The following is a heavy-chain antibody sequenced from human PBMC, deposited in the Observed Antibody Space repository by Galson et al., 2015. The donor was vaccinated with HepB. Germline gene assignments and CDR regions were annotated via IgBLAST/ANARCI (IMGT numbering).Heavy chain of an antibody. Sequence: TLSLTCTVSGGSISSGDYYWSWIRQPPGKGLEWIGYIYYSGSTYYNPSLKSRVTISVDTSKNQFSLKLSSVTAADTAVYYCARAGSMVAAAGNYFDYWGQGTLVTVSS. V-gene: IGHV4-30-4*01. CDR2: IYYSGST. J-gene: IGHJ4*02. CDR3: ARAGSMVAAAGNYFDY. CDR1: GGSISSGDYY. D-gene: IGHD6-13*01.